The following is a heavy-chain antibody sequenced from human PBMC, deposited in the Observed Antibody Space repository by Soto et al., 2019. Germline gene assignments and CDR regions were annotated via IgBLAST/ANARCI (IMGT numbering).Heavy chain of an antibody. CDR3: ATSMTTVTIDAFDI. J-gene: IGHJ3*02. D-gene: IGHD4-17*01. CDR2: IYSGGST. V-gene: IGHV3-53*04. Sequence: VQLVESGGGLVQPGGSLRLSCAASGFTVSSNYMSWVRQAPGKGLEWVSVIYSGGSTYYADSVKGRFTISRHNSKNTLYLQMNSLRAEDTAVYYCATSMTTVTIDAFDIWGQGTMVTVSS. CDR1: GFTVSSNY.